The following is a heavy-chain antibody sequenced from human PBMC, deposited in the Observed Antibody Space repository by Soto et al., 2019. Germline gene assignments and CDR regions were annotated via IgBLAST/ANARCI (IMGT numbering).Heavy chain of an antibody. V-gene: IGHV1-18*01. Sequence: QVQLVQSGGEVKKPGASVKVSCKTSGYSFTTYGISWVRQAPGQGLEWMGWISAYNGNTNYAQKLQDRVTMTTDTSTSTAYMKLRNLRSDDTAVYYCAREGPAPYYYYGMDVWGQGSTVTVSS. CDR2: ISAYNGNT. CDR3: AREGPAPYYYYGMDV. J-gene: IGHJ6*02. CDR1: GYSFTTYG.